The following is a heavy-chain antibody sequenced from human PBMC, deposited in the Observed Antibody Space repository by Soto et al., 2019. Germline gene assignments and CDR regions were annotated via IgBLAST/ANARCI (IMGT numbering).Heavy chain of an antibody. CDR1: GFTFSSYW. J-gene: IGHJ4*02. CDR2: IKHDGSEK. D-gene: IGHD3-3*01. Sequence: EVQLVESGGGLVQPGGSLRLSCAASGFTFSSYWMSWVRQAPGNGLEWVANIKHDGSEKYYVDSVKGRFTISRDNAKNSLYLQMNSLRAEDTAVYYCARSGGGLGFGVVIITGPYYFDYWGQGTLVTVSS. CDR3: ARSGGGLGFGVVIITGPYYFDY. V-gene: IGHV3-7*01.